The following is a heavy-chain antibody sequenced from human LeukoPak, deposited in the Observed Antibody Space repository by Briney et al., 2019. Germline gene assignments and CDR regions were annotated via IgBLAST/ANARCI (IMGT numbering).Heavy chain of an antibody. V-gene: IGHV1-18*01. J-gene: IGHJ3*02. Sequence: ASVKVSCKASGYTFTSYGISWVRQAPGRGLEWMGWISAYNGNTNYAQKLQGRVTMTTDTSTSTAYMELRSLRSDDTAVYYCARARAAVAPTDAFDIWGQGTMVTVSS. CDR1: GYTFTSYG. CDR2: ISAYNGNT. CDR3: ARARAAVAPTDAFDI. D-gene: IGHD6-19*01.